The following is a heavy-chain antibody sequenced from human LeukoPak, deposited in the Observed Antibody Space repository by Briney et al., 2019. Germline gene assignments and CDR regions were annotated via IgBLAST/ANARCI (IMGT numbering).Heavy chain of an antibody. J-gene: IGHJ4*02. V-gene: IGHV3-7*01. CDR1: GFIFSSYW. CDR2: IQQGGSEK. Sequence: PGGSLRLSCAASGFIFSSYWMTWVRQAPGKGLEWVANIQQGGSEKNYVDSVKGRFTISRDNSKNTLYLQMNSLRAEDTAVYYCARDIGLAVVVPAALDYWGQGTLVTVSS. CDR3: ARDIGLAVVVPAALDY. D-gene: IGHD2-2*01.